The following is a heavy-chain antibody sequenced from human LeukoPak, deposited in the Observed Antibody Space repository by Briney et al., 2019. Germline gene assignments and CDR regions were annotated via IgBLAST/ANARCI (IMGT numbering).Heavy chain of an antibody. D-gene: IGHD6-19*01. CDR2: IYPSKSDT. CDR3: ARHQWLGFLGYSYGMDV. Sequence: PGESLKISCKASGYSFADYWIGWVRQMPGKGLGWMGIIYPSKSDTKYSPSFQGKVTISADKSISTAYLQWSSLEASDTAIYFCARHQWLGFLGYSYGMDVWGQGTTVTVSS. J-gene: IGHJ6*02. V-gene: IGHV5-51*01. CDR1: GYSFADYW.